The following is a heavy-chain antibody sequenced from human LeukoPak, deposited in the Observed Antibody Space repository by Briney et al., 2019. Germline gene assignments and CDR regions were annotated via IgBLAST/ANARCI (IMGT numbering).Heavy chain of an antibody. V-gene: IGHV4-34*01. CDR3: ARTPHYYYYYMDV. CDR2: INHSGST. Sequence: PSETLSLTCAVYGGSFSGYYRSWIRQPPGKGLEWIGEINHSGSTNYNPSLKSRVTISVDTSKNQFSLKLSSVTAADTAVYYCARTPHYYYYYMDVWGKGTTVTVSS. CDR1: GGSFSGYY. J-gene: IGHJ6*03.